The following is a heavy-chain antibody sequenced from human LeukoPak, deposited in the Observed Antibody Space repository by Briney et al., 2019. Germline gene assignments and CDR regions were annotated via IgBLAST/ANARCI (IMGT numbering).Heavy chain of an antibody. CDR1: GFTFSTSA. J-gene: IGHJ4*02. D-gene: IGHD6-13*01. Sequence: ASVKVSCKASGFTFSTSAVQWVRQARGQPLEWIGWIVVGSENTNYAQKFQGRVTITRDTSASTAYMELSSLRSEDTAVYYCARDSRFEAAAGTDYWGQGTLVTVSS. CDR2: IVVGSENT. V-gene: IGHV1-58*01. CDR3: ARDSRFEAAAGTDY.